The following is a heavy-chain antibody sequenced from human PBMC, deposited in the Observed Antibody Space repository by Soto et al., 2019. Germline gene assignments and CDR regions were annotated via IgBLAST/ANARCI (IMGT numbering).Heavy chain of an antibody. CDR2: IYPGDSDT. D-gene: IGHD2-2*01. V-gene: IGHV5-51*01. CDR3: ARLSFISGAYCSSTSCFNWFDP. CDR1: GYSFTSYW. J-gene: IGHJ5*02. Sequence: PGESLKISCKGSGYSFTSYWIGWVRQMPGKGLEWMGIIYPGDSDTRYNPSFQGQVTISADKSISTAYLQWSSLKASDTAMYYCARLSFISGAYCSSTSCFNWFDPWGQGTLVTVSS.